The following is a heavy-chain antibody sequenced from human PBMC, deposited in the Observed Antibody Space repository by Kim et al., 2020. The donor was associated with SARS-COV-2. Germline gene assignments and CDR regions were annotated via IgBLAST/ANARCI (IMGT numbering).Heavy chain of an antibody. CDR1: GGSISSGGYY. CDR2: IYYSGST. Sequence: SETLSLTCTVSGGSISSGGYYWSWIRQHPGKGLEWIGYIYYSGSTYYNPSLKSRVTISVDTSKNQFSLKLSSVTAADTAVYYCAGTLDAAEPYYYDSSGTNLGWFDPWGQGTLVTVSS. J-gene: IGHJ5*02. V-gene: IGHV4-31*03. CDR3: AGTLDAAEPYYYDSSGTNLGWFDP. D-gene: IGHD3-22*01.